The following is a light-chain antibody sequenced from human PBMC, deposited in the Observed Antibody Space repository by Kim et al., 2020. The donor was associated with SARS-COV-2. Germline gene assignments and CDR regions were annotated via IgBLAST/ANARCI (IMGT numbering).Light chain of an antibody. CDR2: GAT. CDR1: QSVSSNY. Sequence: PGERATLSCRASQSVSSNYLAWYQQKPGQAPRLLIYGATSRATGIPDRFSGSGSGTDFTLTISRLEPEDFAVYYCQQYGSSPPISFGQGTGLEIK. J-gene: IGKJ5*01. V-gene: IGKV3-20*01. CDR3: QQYGSSPPIS.